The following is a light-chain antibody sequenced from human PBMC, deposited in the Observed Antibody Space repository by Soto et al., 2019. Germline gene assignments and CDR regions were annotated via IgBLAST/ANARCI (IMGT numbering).Light chain of an antibody. CDR2: GAS. V-gene: IGKV3-20*01. CDR1: QGISSNN. J-gene: IGKJ1*01. CDR3: QQYGVSPL. Sequence: EIVLTQSPGTLSLTTGERATLSCRASQGISSNNLAWYQQKTGQAPRLLIYGASSRATGIPDRFSGSGSGTDFTLTISRLEPEDSAVYYCQQYGVSPLFGQGTKVEIK.